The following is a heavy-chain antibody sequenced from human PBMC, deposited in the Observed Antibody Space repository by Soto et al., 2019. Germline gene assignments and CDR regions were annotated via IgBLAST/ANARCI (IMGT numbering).Heavy chain of an antibody. CDR1: GFSLTTSGVG. CDR3: AHRVLRTVFGLVTTTAIYFDF. CDR2: IYWDDDK. Sequence: QITLNESGPAQVNPRQTLTLTCTFSGFSLTTSGVGVGWIRQSPGRAPEWLALIYWDDDKRYSPSLKSRLTITKDASKHQLVLTMADLDPADTATYYCAHRVLRTVFGLVTTTAIYFDFWGQGTPVAVSS. V-gene: IGHV2-5*02. D-gene: IGHD3-3*01. J-gene: IGHJ4*02.